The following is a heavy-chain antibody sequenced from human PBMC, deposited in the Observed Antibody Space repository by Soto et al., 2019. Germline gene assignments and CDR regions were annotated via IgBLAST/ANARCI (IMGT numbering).Heavy chain of an antibody. CDR1: GFTFDDYA. Sequence: GGSLRLSCAASGFTFDDYAMHWVRQAPGKGLEWVSGISWNSGSIGYADSVKGRFTISRDNAKNSLYLQMNSLRAEDTALYYCAKGNSSRGYYYYYGMGVWGQGTTVTVSS. CDR3: AKGNSSRGYYYYYGMGV. V-gene: IGHV3-9*01. CDR2: ISWNSGSI. J-gene: IGHJ6*02. D-gene: IGHD6-6*01.